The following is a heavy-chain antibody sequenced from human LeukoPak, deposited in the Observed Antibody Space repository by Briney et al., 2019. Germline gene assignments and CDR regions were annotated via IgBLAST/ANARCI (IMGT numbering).Heavy chain of an antibody. CDR1: GGSISSGDYY. Sequence: SETLSLTCTVSGGSISSGDYYWSWIRQPPGKGLEWIVYIYYSGSTYYNPSLKSRVTISVDTSKNQFSLKLSSVTAADTAVYYCARDILAYGSESYEYYYYGMDVWGQGTTVTVSS. D-gene: IGHD3-10*01. J-gene: IGHJ6*02. CDR3: ARDILAYGSESYEYYYYGMDV. CDR2: IYYSGST. V-gene: IGHV4-30-4*01.